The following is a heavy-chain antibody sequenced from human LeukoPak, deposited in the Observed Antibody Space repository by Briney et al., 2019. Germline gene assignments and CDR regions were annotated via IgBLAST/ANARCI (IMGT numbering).Heavy chain of an antibody. CDR3: ARAQYSSSWYLPPFDY. V-gene: IGHV4-38-2*02. D-gene: IGHD6-13*01. J-gene: IGHJ4*02. CDR1: GYSISSGYY. Sequence: TSETLSLTCTVSGYSISSGYYWGWIRQPPGKGLEWIGSIYYSGSTYYNPSLKSRVTISVDTSKNQFSLKLSSVTAADTAVYYCARAQYSSSWYLPPFDYWGQGTLVTVSS. CDR2: IYYSGST.